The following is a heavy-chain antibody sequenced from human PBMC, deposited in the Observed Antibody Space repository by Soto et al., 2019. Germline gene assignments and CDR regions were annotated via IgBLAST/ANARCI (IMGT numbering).Heavy chain of an antibody. Sequence: SETLSLTCTVSGGSISSGGYYWSWIRQHPGKGLEWIGYIYYSGSTYYNPSLKSRVTISVDTSKNQFSLKLSSVTAADTAVYYCARGPSRNIVVVPAAAHSYYYYGMDVWGQGTTVTVSS. CDR3: ARGPSRNIVVVPAAAHSYYYYGMDV. D-gene: IGHD2-2*01. J-gene: IGHJ6*02. V-gene: IGHV4-31*03. CDR2: IYYSGST. CDR1: GGSISSGGYY.